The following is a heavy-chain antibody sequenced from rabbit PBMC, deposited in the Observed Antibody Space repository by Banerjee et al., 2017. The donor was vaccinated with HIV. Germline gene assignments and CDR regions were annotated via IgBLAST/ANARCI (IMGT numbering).Heavy chain of an antibody. CDR1: GLDFSSSYW. J-gene: IGHJ6*01. CDR2: IYAGSSGST. CDR3: AKDGGSDYDWAMDL. V-gene: IGHV1S45*01. Sequence: QEQLEESGGDLVKPEGSLTLTCTASGLDFSSSYWICWVRQAPGKGLEWIACIYAGSSGSTYYASWAKGRFTITRSTSLNTVTLKMTSLTAADTATYFCAKDGGSDYDWAMDLWGPGTLVTDS. D-gene: IGHD8-1*01.